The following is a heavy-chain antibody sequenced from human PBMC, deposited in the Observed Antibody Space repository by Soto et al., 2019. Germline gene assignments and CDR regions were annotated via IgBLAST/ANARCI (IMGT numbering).Heavy chain of an antibody. CDR2: IIPIFGTA. CDR3: ARVGAARGLDY. V-gene: IGHV1-69*13. J-gene: IGHJ4*02. Sequence: ASVKVSCRASGGTFSSYAISWVRQAPGQGLEWMGGIIPIFGTANYAQKFQGRVTITADESTSTAYMELSSLRSEDTAVYYCARVGAARGLDYWGQGTLVTVSS. D-gene: IGHD6-13*01. CDR1: GGTFSSYA.